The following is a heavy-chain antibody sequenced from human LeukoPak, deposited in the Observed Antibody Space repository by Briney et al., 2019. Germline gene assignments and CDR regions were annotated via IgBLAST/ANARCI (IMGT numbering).Heavy chain of an antibody. D-gene: IGHD2-2*01. CDR2: IYYSGST. Sequence: SETLSLTCTVSGGSVSSGSYYWSWIRQPPGKGLEWIGYIYYSGSTNYNPSLKSRVTISVDTPKNQFSLKLSSVTAADTAVYYCASTSAAMGRYFQHWGQGTLVTVSS. V-gene: IGHV4-61*01. J-gene: IGHJ1*01. CDR1: GGSVSSGSYY. CDR3: ASTSAAMGRYFQH.